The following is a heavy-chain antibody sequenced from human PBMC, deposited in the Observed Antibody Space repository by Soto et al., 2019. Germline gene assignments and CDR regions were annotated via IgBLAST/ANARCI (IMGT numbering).Heavy chain of an antibody. V-gene: IGHV1-2*04. CDR3: ARGLHGCSSTSCYNWFDP. J-gene: IGHJ5*02. Sequence: ASVKVSCKASGYTFTGYYMHWVRQAPGQGLEWMGWINPNSGGTNYAQKFQGWVTMTRDTSISTAYMELSRLRSDDTAVYYCARGLHGCSSTSCYNWFDPWGQGTLVTVSS. D-gene: IGHD2-2*01. CDR2: INPNSGGT. CDR1: GYTFTGYY.